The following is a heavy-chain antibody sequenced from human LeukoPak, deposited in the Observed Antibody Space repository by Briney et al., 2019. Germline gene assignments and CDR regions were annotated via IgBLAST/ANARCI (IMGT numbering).Heavy chain of an antibody. D-gene: IGHD3-10*01. CDR2: IKTDGSST. J-gene: IGHJ4*02. Sequence: GGSLRLSCAGSGDSWMHWVRQVPGKGLVWVSRIKTDGSSTSYADSVKGRFTISNDNAENTLYLQMNSLRAEDTAVYYCARGDGVIMKYWGQGTLVTISS. V-gene: IGHV3-74*01. CDR1: GDSW. CDR3: ARGDGVIMKY.